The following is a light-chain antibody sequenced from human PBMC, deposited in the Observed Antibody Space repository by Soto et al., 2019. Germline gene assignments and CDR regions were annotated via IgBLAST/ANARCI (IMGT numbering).Light chain of an antibody. V-gene: IGLV1-47*02. CDR3: AAWDDSLSGPV. CDR1: SSNIGSSY. CDR2: SND. Sequence: QSVLTQPPSASGTPGQRVTFSCSGSSSNIGSSYVYWYQQLPGTAPKLLIYSNDQRPSGVPDRFSGSKSGTSASLAISGLRSEDEADYFCAAWDDSLSGPVFGGGTKLTVL. J-gene: IGLJ2*01.